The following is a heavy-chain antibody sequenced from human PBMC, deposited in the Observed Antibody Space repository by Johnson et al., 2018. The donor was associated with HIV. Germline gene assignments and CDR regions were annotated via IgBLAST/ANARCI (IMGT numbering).Heavy chain of an antibody. Sequence: EVQLVESGGVLIQPGGSLRLSCAASGFTVSSNYMSWVRQAPGKGLEWVSVIYSGGSTYYADSVKGLFTISRYNSKNTLYLQMNSLRAEDTAVYYCAREWGSADAFDIWGQGTMVTVSS. CDR2: IYSGGST. J-gene: IGHJ3*02. CDR1: GFTVSSNY. D-gene: IGHD3-16*01. V-gene: IGHV3-53*01. CDR3: AREWGSADAFDI.